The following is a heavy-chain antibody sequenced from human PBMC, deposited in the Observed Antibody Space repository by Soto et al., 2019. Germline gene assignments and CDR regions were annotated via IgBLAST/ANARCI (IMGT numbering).Heavy chain of an antibody. V-gene: IGHV1-18*01. CDR1: GYTFTSYG. D-gene: IGHD5-12*01. CDR3: ARAVATIPLWFPDS. J-gene: IGHJ4*02. CDR2: ISAYNGNT. Sequence: QVHLVQSGAEVKKPGASVKVSCKASGYTFTSYGIAWMRQAPGQGLEWMGWISAYNGNTDYAQKLHGRVTMTSDTSTGPAYMERGSLRSDDTAVYYCARAVATIPLWFPDSWGQGTLVTVSS.